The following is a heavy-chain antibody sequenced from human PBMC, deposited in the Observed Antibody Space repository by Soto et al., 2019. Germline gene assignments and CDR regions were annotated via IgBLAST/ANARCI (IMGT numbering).Heavy chain of an antibody. CDR3: ARQGVRGFYYYYGMDV. CDR2: INHSGST. V-gene: IGHV4-34*01. CDR1: GGSFSGYY. D-gene: IGHD3-10*01. Sequence: QVQLQQWGAGLLKPSETLSLTCAVYGGSFSGYYWSWIRQPPGKGLEWIGEINHSGSTNYNPSLKSRVTISVDTSKNQFSLKLSSVTAADTAVYYCARQGVRGFYYYYGMDVWGQGTTVTVSS. J-gene: IGHJ6*02.